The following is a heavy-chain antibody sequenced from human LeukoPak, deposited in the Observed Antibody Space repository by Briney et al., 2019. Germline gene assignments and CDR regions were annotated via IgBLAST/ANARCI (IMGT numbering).Heavy chain of an antibody. CDR1: GGSISSGGYY. J-gene: IGHJ5*02. V-gene: IGHV4-30-2*01. CDR2: IYHSGST. D-gene: IGHD3-3*01. CDR3: ARTIFGVVIPGHNWFDP. Sequence: SETLSLTCTVSGGSISSGGYYWSWIRQPPGKGLEWIGYIYHSGSTYYNPSLKSRVTISVDRSKNQFSLKLSSVTAADTAVYYCARTIFGVVIPGHNWFDPWGQGTLVTVSS.